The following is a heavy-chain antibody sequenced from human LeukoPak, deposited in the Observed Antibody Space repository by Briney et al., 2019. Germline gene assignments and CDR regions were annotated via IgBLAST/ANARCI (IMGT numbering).Heavy chain of an antibody. D-gene: IGHD2-15*01. Sequence: SETLSLTCAVYGGSFRGYYWSWIRQPPGKGLEWIGEISHTGGTNYNPSLKSRVTISVDTSKNQFSLKLSSVTVADTAVYYCARGGPTIVVVVAATDWFDPWGQGTLVTVSS. J-gene: IGHJ5*02. V-gene: IGHV4-34*01. CDR2: ISHTGGT. CDR1: GGSFRGYY. CDR3: ARGGPTIVVVVAATDWFDP.